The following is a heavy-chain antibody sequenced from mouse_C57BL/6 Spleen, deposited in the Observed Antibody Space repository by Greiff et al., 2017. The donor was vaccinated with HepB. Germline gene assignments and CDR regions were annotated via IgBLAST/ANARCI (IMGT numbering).Heavy chain of an antibody. V-gene: IGHV1-19*01. CDR3: ARLYYGSSYWMDY. CDR1: GYTFTDYY. D-gene: IGHD1-1*01. CDR2: INPYNGGT. J-gene: IGHJ4*01. Sequence: EVQLQQSGPVLVKPGASVKMSCKASGYTFTDYYMNWVKQSHGKSLEWIGVINPYNGGTSYNQKLKGKATLTVDKSSSTAYMELNSLTSEDSAVYYCARLYYGSSYWMDYWGQGTSVTVSS.